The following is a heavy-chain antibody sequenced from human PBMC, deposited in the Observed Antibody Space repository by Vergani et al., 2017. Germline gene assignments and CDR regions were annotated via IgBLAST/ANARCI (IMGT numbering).Heavy chain of an antibody. J-gene: IGHJ4*02. CDR3: ARSSSRKIDY. CDR1: GGSFSGYY. V-gene: IGHV4-34*10. CDR2: INHSGST. Sequence: QVQLQESGPGLVKPSETLSLTCTVSGGSFSGYYWSWIRQPPGKGLEWIGEINHSGSTNYNPSLKSRVTISVDTSKNQFSLKLSSVTAADTAVYYCARSSSRKIDYWGQGTLVTVSS.